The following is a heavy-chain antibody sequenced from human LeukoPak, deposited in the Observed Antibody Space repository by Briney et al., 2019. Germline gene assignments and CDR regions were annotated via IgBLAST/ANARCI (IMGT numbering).Heavy chain of an antibody. Sequence: GGSLRLSCAASGFTFSSYWIHWVRQAPGKGLLWLSRINNDGSSTSYADSVKGRFTISRDNAKSTAHLQVTGLRAEDTAVFYCVRDGGGYAKDVWGQGTAVTVSS. D-gene: IGHD2-15*01. CDR1: GFTFSSYW. CDR3: VRDGGGYAKDV. V-gene: IGHV3-74*01. CDR2: INNDGSST. J-gene: IGHJ6*02.